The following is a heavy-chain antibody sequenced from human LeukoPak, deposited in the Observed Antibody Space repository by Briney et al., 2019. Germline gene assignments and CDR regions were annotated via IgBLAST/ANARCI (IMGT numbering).Heavy chain of an antibody. CDR3: ARVGLWHYPVDS. V-gene: IGHV3-48*01. CDR2: ITSSSSII. CDR1: GFTFSSYA. Sequence: GGALRLSCAASGFTFSSYAMNWVRQAPGKGLEWVSYITSSSSIIYYGDSVKGRFTVSRDNAKNSLYLQMNSLRAEDTAVYYCARVGLWHYPVDSWGQGTLVTVSS. D-gene: IGHD1-7*01. J-gene: IGHJ4*02.